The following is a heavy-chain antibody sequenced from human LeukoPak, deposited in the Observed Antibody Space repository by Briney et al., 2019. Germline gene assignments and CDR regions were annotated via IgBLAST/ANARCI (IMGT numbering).Heavy chain of an antibody. V-gene: IGHV4-39*01. CDR2: IYYSGST. CDR3: AGDIAVAGTSVSG. Sequence: SETLSLTCTVSGGSISSSSYYWGWIRQPPGKGLEWIGSIYYSGSTYYNTSLKSRVTISVDTSKNQFSLKLSSVTAADTAVYYCAGDIAVAGTSVSGWGQGTLVTVSS. J-gene: IGHJ4*02. D-gene: IGHD6-19*01. CDR1: GGSISSSSYY.